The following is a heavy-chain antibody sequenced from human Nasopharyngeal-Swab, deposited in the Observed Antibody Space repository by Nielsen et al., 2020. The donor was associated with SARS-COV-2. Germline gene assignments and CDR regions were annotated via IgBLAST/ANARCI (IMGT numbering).Heavy chain of an antibody. Sequence: SETLSLTCTVSGGSFSNYYWSWIRQPPGKGLEWIGYVYHSGSTNYNPSLKSRVTISVDTPKNQLSLRLRSVTAADTAVYYCARGSREIETYHFDYWGQGTLVTVSS. J-gene: IGHJ4*02. CDR2: VYHSGST. CDR1: GGSFSNYY. CDR3: ARGSREIETYHFDY. V-gene: IGHV4-59*01. D-gene: IGHD5-24*01.